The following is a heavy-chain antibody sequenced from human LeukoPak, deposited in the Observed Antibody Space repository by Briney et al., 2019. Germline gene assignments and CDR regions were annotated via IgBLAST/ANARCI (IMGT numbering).Heavy chain of an antibody. CDR3: AKSSSYGYPYYFDY. J-gene: IGHJ4*02. CDR1: GFTFGSFA. CDR2: ISNSGGST. V-gene: IGHV3-23*01. D-gene: IGHD5-18*01. Sequence: GGSLRLSCAASGFTFGSFAMSWVRQAPGKGLEWVSGISNSGGSTYYADSVKGRFTISRDNSRKTLYLQMNSLRAEDTAVYYCAKSSSYGYPYYFDYGGQGPLVTVSS.